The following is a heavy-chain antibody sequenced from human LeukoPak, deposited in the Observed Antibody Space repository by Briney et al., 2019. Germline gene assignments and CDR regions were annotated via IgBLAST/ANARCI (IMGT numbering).Heavy chain of an antibody. Sequence: LGGSLRLSCAASGFPFSSYGMHWVRQAPGKGLEWVAFIRVDGSNKHYADSVKGRFTISRDNSKNTLYLQMNSLRAEDTAVYYCAKDTSGGPYWGQGSLVSVSS. CDR1: GFPFSSYG. CDR2: IRVDGSNK. V-gene: IGHV3-30*02. CDR3: AKDTSGGPY. D-gene: IGHD3-16*01. J-gene: IGHJ4*02.